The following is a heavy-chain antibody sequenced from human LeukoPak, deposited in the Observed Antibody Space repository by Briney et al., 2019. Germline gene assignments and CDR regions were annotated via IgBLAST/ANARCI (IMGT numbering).Heavy chain of an antibody. CDR3: ATPAAGPGAEYSLY. D-gene: IGHD6-13*01. J-gene: IGHJ1*01. Sequence: GGSLRLSCAASGFTFSSYSMNWVRQAPGKGLEWVSSITSSSSYIYYADSVKGRFTISRDNAKNSLDLQMNSLKVEDTAVYYCATPAAGPGAEYSLYWGQGTLVIVSS. CDR1: GFTFSSYS. V-gene: IGHV3-21*01. CDR2: ITSSSSYI.